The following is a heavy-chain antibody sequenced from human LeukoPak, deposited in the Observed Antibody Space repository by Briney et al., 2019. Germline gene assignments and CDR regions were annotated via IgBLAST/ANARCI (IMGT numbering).Heavy chain of an antibody. Sequence: GASVKVSCKASGYTFTNYGISWVRQAPGQGLEWMGWISAYNGNTNYARKLQGRVTMTTDTSTSTAYMELRSLRSDDTAVYYCARDSASSWYGDFDYWGQGTLVTISS. V-gene: IGHV1-18*01. J-gene: IGHJ4*02. CDR1: GYTFTNYG. D-gene: IGHD6-13*01. CDR3: ARDSASSWYGDFDY. CDR2: ISAYNGNT.